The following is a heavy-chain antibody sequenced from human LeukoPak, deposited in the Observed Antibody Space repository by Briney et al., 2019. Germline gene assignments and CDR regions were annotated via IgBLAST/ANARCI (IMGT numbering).Heavy chain of an antibody. CDR3: ARDDFVDIAMVRLYH. V-gene: IGHV1-18*01. J-gene: IGHJ5*02. Sequence: ASVKVSCKASGYTFTSSGISWVRQAPGQGLEWMGWINTYNGNTNYAQKLQGRVTMTTDTPTSTAYMELRSLRSDDTAVYYCARDDFVDIAMVRLYHWGQGTLVTVSS. D-gene: IGHD5-18*01. CDR1: GYTFTSSG. CDR2: INTYNGNT.